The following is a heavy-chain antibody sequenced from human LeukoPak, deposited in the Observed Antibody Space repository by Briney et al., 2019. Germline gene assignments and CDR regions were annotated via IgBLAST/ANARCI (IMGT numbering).Heavy chain of an antibody. CDR3: ARTFQDDGSGYYYYYGMDV. CDR2: IYYRGSI. J-gene: IGHJ6*02. V-gene: IGHV4-59*01. CDR1: GGSISNYY. D-gene: IGHD3-22*01. Sequence: ASGTLSLTCTVSGGSISNYYWSWIRQPPGRGLEWIGYIYYRGSINYNPSLRSRVTLSVDTSKNQFSLKLSSVTAADTAVYYCARTFQDDGSGYYYYYGMDVWGHGTTVTVSS.